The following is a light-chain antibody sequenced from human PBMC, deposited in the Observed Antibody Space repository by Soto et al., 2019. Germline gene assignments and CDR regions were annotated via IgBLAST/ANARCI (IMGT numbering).Light chain of an antibody. J-gene: IGLJ1*01. CDR3: CSYTSSTNYV. Sequence: QSVLTQPASVSGSPGQSITISCTGTTSDVSIYNYVSWYQQHPGKAPKLMIYGVSNRPSGVSNRFSGAKSGHTASLTISGIQVEDEADYYCCSYTSSTNYVFGPGTKVTVL. CDR2: GVS. CDR1: TSDVSIYNY. V-gene: IGLV2-14*01.